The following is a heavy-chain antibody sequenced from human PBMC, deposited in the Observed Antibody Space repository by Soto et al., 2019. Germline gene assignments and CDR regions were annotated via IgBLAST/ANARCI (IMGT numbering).Heavy chain of an antibody. J-gene: IGHJ4*02. V-gene: IGHV3-21*01. CDR2: ISSSSSYI. CDR3: ARRAIAARKIDY. D-gene: IGHD6-6*01. CDR1: GFTFSSYS. Sequence: GGSLRLSCAASGFTFSSYSMNWVRQAPGKGLEWVSSISSSSSYIYYADSVKGRFTISRDNAKNSLYLQMNSLRAEDTAVYYCARRAIAARKIDYWGQGTLVTVSS.